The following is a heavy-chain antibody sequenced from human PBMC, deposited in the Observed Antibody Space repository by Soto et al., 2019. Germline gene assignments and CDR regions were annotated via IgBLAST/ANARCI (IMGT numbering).Heavy chain of an antibody. CDR3: VRQGIGVLHGLVDV. Sequence: QVQLQESGPGLVKPSETLSLTCTVSGDSISSYNLAWIRQPPGKGLEWIGYFRSGGGTSYNPSLMSRVARSADMFMKQFSLRLSSVTAADAAVYYCVRQGIGVLHGLVDVWGQGTTVTVSS. D-gene: IGHD3-10*01. CDR2: FRSGGGT. CDR1: GDSISSYN. V-gene: IGHV4-59*08. J-gene: IGHJ6*02.